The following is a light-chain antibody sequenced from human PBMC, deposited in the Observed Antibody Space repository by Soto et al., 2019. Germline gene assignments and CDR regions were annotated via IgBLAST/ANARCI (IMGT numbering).Light chain of an antibody. CDR2: DVS. Sequence: TSKTRTSSDVGGYNYVSWYQQHPGKAPKLMVYDVSNRPSGVSNRFSGSKSGNTASLTISGLQAEDEADYYCSSYTSSSTYVFGTGTKVTVL. CDR1: SSDVGGYNY. CDR3: SSYTSSSTYV. V-gene: IGLV2-14*04. J-gene: IGLJ1*01.